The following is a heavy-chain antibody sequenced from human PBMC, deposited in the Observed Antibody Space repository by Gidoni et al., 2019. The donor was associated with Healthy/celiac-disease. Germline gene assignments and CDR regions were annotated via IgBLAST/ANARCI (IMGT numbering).Heavy chain of an antibody. J-gene: IGHJ6*02. Sequence: EVQLVESGGGLVQPGGSLRLSCAASGFPVSSTYMSWVRQAPGKGLAWVSVIYSGGSTYYADSVKGRFTISRHNSKNTLYLQMNSLRAEDTAVYYCATHVRFLEWLWDGGGMDVWGQGTTVTVSS. CDR1: GFPVSSTY. D-gene: IGHD3-3*01. CDR3: ATHVRFLEWLWDGGGMDV. CDR2: IYSGGST. V-gene: IGHV3-53*04.